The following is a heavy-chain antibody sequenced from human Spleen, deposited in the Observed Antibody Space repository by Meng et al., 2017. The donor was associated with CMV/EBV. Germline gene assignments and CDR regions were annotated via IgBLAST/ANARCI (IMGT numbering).Heavy chain of an antibody. D-gene: IGHD2-2*01. J-gene: IGHJ4*02. CDR2: NNHRGST. CDR3: ERVRTFPPLSYCSSTSCYPRGSYFDY. V-gene: IGHV4-34*01. Sequence: WVRQAPGKGLEWIGGNNHRGSTNYKPSHKRRGSISVGKCEEQFALKLSSVNAADTAVYYCERVRTFPPLSYCSSTSCYPRGSYFDYWGQGTLVTVSS.